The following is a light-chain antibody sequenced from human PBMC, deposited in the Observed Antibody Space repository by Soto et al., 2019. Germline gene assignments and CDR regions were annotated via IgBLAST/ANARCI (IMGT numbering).Light chain of an antibody. Sequence: ASSSVSAPVGDKVTITCRASQGISSWLAWYQQKPGKAPKLLIYAASSLQSGVPSRFSCNGSGRDFTMSVGCVLPVDRASDYWLLATVFPWTFGQGTKVDIK. V-gene: IGKV1-12*01. CDR2: AAS. CDR3: LLATVFPWT. J-gene: IGKJ1*01. CDR1: QGISSW.